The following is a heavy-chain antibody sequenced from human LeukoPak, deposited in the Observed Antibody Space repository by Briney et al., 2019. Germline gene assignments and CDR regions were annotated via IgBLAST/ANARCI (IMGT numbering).Heavy chain of an antibody. Sequence: PGGSLRLSCAASGFTFSSYWMHWARQAPGKGLVWVSRINSDGSSTSDADSVKGRFTISRDNAKNTLYLQMNSLRAEDTAVYYCARTGTHWYFDLWGRGTLVTVSS. D-gene: IGHD1-1*01. CDR2: INSDGSST. V-gene: IGHV3-74*01. CDR1: GFTFSSYW. J-gene: IGHJ2*01. CDR3: ARTGTHWYFDL.